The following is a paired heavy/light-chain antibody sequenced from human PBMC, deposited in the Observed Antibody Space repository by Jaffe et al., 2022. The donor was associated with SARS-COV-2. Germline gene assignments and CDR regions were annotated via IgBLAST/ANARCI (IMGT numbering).Heavy chain of an antibody. V-gene: IGHV3-11*01. CDR2: ISSSGSTI. CDR3: ARDQDSYYDFWSGYSCHFDY. D-gene: IGHD3-3*01. CDR1: GFTFSDYY. Sequence: QVQLVESGGGLVKPGGSLRLSCAASGFTFSDYYMSWIRQAPGKGLEWVSYISSSGSTIYYADSVKGRFTISRDNAKNSLYLQMNSLRAEDTAVYYCARDQDSYYDFWSGYSCHFDYWGQGTLVTVSS. J-gene: IGHJ4*02.
Light chain of an antibody. CDR3: QQYGSSPPRCT. Sequence: EIVLTQSPGTLSLSPGERATLSCRASQSVSSSYLAWYQQKPGQAPRLLIYGASSRATGIPDRFSGSGSGTDFTLTISRLEPEDFAVYYCQQYGSSPPRCTFGQGTKLEIK. J-gene: IGKJ2*02. V-gene: IGKV3-20*01. CDR1: QSVSSSY. CDR2: GAS.